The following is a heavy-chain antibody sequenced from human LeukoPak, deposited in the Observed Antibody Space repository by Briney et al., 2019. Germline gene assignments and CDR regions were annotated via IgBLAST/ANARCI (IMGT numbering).Heavy chain of an antibody. J-gene: IGHJ6*03. D-gene: IGHD4-11*01. Sequence: GRSLRLSCAASGFTFDDYAMHWVRQAPGKGLEWVSGISWNSGSIGYADSVKGRFTISRDNAKNSLYLQMNSLRAEDTAVYYCARQGPTVTTPPYYYYYYMDVWGKGTTVTVSS. CDR1: GFTFDDYA. CDR2: ISWNSGSI. CDR3: ARQGPTVTTPPYYYYYYMDV. V-gene: IGHV3-9*01.